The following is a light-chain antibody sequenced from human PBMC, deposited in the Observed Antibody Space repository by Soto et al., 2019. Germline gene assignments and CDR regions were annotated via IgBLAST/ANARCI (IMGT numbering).Light chain of an antibody. V-gene: IGLV2-11*01. CDR2: DVS. Sequence: QSALTQPRSVSGSPGQSVTISCTGTSSDVGGYNYVSWYQQHPGKAPKLMIYDVSKRPSGVPDRFSGSKSGNTASLTISGLQAEDEADYYCCSYAGSYTLEVFGGGTKLTAL. CDR3: CSYAGSYTLEV. CDR1: SSDVGGYNY. J-gene: IGLJ2*01.